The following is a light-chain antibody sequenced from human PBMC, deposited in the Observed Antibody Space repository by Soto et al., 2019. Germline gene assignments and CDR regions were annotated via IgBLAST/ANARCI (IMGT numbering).Light chain of an antibody. CDR3: QQYGHSLWT. J-gene: IGKJ1*01. CDR1: QSISSN. Sequence: EIVMTQSPATLSVSPGERATLSCRASQSISSNLAWYRQKPGQAPRLLIYGASTRATGIPARFTGSGSGTEFTLTISSLQSEDFAVYYCQQYGHSLWTFGQGTKVDIK. V-gene: IGKV3-15*01. CDR2: GAS.